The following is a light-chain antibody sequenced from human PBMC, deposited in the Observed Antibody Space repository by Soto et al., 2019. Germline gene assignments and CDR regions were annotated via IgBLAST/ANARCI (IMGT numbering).Light chain of an antibody. CDR1: QTISSY. Sequence: DIHMTQSPSSLSASVGDRVTITCRASQTISSYLNWYPQKPGKAPELLIYVESNLQRGVPSRFSGRGSGTDFTLTISSLQPEDFATYYCQQSYSTPYTFGQGTKVDI. CDR2: VES. V-gene: IGKV1-39*01. J-gene: IGKJ2*01. CDR3: QQSYSTPYT.